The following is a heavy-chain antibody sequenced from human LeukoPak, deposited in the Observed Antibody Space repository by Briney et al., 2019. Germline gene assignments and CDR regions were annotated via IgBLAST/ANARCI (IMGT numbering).Heavy chain of an antibody. Sequence: PGGSLRLSCAASGFTFSSYDMSWARQAPGKGLEWVSGISGSGGSTHYADSVKGRFTISRDNSKNTLYLQMNSLRAEDTAAYYCAKEFYYDSSGTFDHWGQGTLVTVSS. D-gene: IGHD3-22*01. CDR3: AKEFYYDSSGTFDH. CDR1: GFTFSSYD. V-gene: IGHV3-23*01. CDR2: ISGSGGST. J-gene: IGHJ4*02.